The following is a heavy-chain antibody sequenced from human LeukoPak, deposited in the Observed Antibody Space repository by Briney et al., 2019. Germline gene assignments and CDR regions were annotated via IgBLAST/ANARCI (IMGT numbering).Heavy chain of an antibody. CDR2: INPSGGST. Sequence: ASVKVSCKVSGYTLTELSMHWVRQAPGQGLEWMGIINPSGGSTSYAQKFQGRVTMTRDMSTSIVYMELSSLRSEDTAVYYCARSITIFGVVIDAFDIWGQGTMVTVSS. D-gene: IGHD3-3*01. CDR1: GYTLTELS. J-gene: IGHJ3*02. V-gene: IGHV1-46*01. CDR3: ARSITIFGVVIDAFDI.